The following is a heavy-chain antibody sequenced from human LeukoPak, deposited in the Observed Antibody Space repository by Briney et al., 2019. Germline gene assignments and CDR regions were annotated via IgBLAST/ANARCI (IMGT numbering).Heavy chain of an antibody. Sequence: GGSLRLSCAASGFTFSSYGMSWVRQAPGKGLEWVSYISSSGSTIYYADSVKGRFIGSRDNTKNSPYLQMNSLRAEDTAIYYCARDLRIVSGSYLDYWGQGTLVTVSS. J-gene: IGHJ4*02. CDR2: ISSSGSTI. CDR1: GFTFSSYG. D-gene: IGHD1-26*01. V-gene: IGHV3-48*04. CDR3: ARDLRIVSGSYLDY.